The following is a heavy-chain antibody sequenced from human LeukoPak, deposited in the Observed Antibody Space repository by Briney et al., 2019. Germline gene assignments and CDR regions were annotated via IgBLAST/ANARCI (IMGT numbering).Heavy chain of an antibody. CDR2: IKQDGSEK. Sequence: GGSLRLSCAASGFTFSSYWMTWVRQAPGKGLEWVANIKQDGSEKYYVDSVKGRFSISRDDAKNSLYLQMNSLRADDTAVYYCARVSSAAGDYWGQGTLVTVSS. CDR3: ARVSSAAGDY. D-gene: IGHD6-13*01. V-gene: IGHV3-7*01. CDR1: GFTFSSYW. J-gene: IGHJ4*02.